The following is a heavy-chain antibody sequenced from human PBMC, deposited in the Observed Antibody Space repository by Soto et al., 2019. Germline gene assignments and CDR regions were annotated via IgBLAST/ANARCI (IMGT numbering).Heavy chain of an antibody. Sequence: QVQLVESGGGVVQPGRSLRLSCAASGFPFTTCGMHWVREGPGKGLEWVAVISYDGSDRYYADSVKGRFTISRDNSKNTLYLQMNDLRPEDTALYYCVGGQYYFDSRCQGTLVTVSS. CDR3: VGGQYYFDS. J-gene: IGHJ4*02. V-gene: IGHV3-30*03. CDR1: GFPFTTCG. D-gene: IGHD3-10*01. CDR2: ISYDGSDR.